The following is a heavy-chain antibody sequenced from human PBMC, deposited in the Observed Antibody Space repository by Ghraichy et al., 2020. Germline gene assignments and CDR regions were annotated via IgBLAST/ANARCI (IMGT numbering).Heavy chain of an antibody. CDR1: GGSMSNYY. Sequence: SETLSLTCTVSGGSMSNYYWSWIRQPPGKRLEWIGYIYYSGSTNYNPSLKSRVTISVDTSKNQFSLKLSSVTAADTAVYYCVRDIAYDSDYDLAFDIWGQGTMVTVSS. CDR3: VRDIAYDSDYDLAFDI. CDR2: IYYSGST. J-gene: IGHJ3*02. V-gene: IGHV4-59*01. D-gene: IGHD5-12*01.